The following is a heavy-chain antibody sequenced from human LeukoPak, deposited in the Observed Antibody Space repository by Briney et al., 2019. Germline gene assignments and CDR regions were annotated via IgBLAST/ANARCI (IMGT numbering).Heavy chain of an antibody. V-gene: IGHV1-46*01. CDR3: ARELSGSVDY. Sequence: ASVKVSCKASGYTFTSYYIYWVRQPPGQGLECVGIFSPSGTGIFYAQKFQGSVTMTRDTSTSTVYMELSSLRSDDTAVYYCARELSGSVDYWGQGTLVTVPS. CDR2: FSPSGTGI. D-gene: IGHD3-22*01. J-gene: IGHJ4*02. CDR1: GYTFTSYY.